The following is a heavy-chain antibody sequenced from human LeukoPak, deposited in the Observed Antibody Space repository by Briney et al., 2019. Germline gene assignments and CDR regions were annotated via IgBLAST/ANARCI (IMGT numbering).Heavy chain of an antibody. V-gene: IGHV4-59*01. CDR1: GGAISTYY. Sequence: SETLSLTCTVSGGAISTYYWSWIRQPPGKGLDWIGYLYYSGSTNYNPSLKSRVTISVDTSKNQFSLKLSSVTAADTAVYYCARDPLNYYYMDVWGKGTTVTVSS. J-gene: IGHJ6*03. CDR3: ARDPLNYYYMDV. CDR2: LYYSGST.